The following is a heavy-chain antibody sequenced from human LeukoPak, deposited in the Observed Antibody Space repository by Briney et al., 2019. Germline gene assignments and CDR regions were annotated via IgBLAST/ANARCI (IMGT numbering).Heavy chain of an antibody. J-gene: IGHJ5*02. CDR1: GFTFSSYA. CDR3: ARGPSSGYYYGWFDP. CDR2: ISSNGGST. Sequence: GGSLRLSCAASGFTFSSYAMHWVRQAPGKGLEYVSAISSNGGSTYYANSVKGRFTTSRDNSKNTPYLQMGSLRAEDMAVYYCARGPSSGYYYGWFDPWGQGTLVTVSS. V-gene: IGHV3-64*01. D-gene: IGHD3-22*01.